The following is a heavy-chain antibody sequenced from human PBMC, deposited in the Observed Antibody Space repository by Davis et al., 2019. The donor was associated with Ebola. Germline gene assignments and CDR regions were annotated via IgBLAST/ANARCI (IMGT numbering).Heavy chain of an antibody. CDR2: INHSGST. CDR3: ARKRYSSGWYQYFDY. J-gene: IGHJ4*02. CDR1: GFTVSSNY. D-gene: IGHD6-19*01. V-gene: IGHV4-34*01. Sequence: ESLKISCAASGFTVSSNYMSWIRQPPGKGLEWIGEINHSGSTNYNPSLKSRVTISVDTSKNQFSLKLSSVTAADTAVYYCARKRYSSGWYQYFDYWGQGTLVTVSS.